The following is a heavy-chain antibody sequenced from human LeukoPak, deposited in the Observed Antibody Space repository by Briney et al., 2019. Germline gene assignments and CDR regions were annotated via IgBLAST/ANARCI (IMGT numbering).Heavy chain of an antibody. V-gene: IGHV3-9*01. J-gene: IGHJ4*02. CDR1: GFTFDHYS. CDR2: ISWNRGSI. D-gene: IGHD3-16*01. CDR3: ARNFDSVTSAFAY. Sequence: GGSLRVSCAVSGFTFDHYSMHWVRQAPGKGMEWVSGISWNRGSIGYADSVKGRFTTSRDNAKNSLFLQIKSLRAEDTAVYFCARNFDSVTSAFAYWGQGSLVTVSS.